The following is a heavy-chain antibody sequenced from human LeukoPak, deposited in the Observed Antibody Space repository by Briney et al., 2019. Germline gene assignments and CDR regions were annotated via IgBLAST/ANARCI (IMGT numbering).Heavy chain of an antibody. J-gene: IGHJ4*02. CDR2: IWSDKSNR. Sequence: PGGSLRLSCAVSGFIFNHHAMHWVRQAPGKGLEWVAVIWSDKSNRFYGDCVRGRFTISRDDSRKTVYLQMERMAAEDTAIYYCAKDAQRGFDYSNSLEYWGQGALVTVAS. V-gene: IGHV3-33*06. D-gene: IGHD4-11*01. CDR1: GFIFNHHA. CDR3: AKDAQRGFDYSNSLEY.